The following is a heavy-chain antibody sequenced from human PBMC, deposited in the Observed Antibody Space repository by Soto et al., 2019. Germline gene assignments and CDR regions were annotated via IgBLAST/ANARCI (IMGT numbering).Heavy chain of an antibody. J-gene: IGHJ4*02. D-gene: IGHD6-13*01. CDR2: MYYGGIT. CDR1: GGSISSSSFF. V-gene: IGHV4-39*01. Sequence: SETLSLTCAVSGGSISSSSFFWGWIRQPPGKGLEWIGSMYYGGITYYNPSLKGRVTIFVDTSSKQVALKMSSMTAADTAVYLCAGLAASGPRCFDHWGQGTLVTVSS. CDR3: AGLAASGPRCFDH.